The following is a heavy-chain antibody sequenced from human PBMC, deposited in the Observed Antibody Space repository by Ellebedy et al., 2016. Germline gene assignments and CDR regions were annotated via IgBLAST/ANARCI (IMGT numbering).Heavy chain of an antibody. D-gene: IGHD1-26*01. CDR3: AREDSGSSRSFGY. V-gene: IGHV3-74*01. CDR2: INGDGSST. CDR1: GFTFSSYW. J-gene: IGHJ4*02. Sequence: GESLKISCAASGFTFSSYWMHWFAKAPGKGLVWVSRINGDGSSTTYADSVKGRFTISRDNANNTLYLQMNSLRAEDTAVYYCAREDSGSSRSFGYWGQGTLVTVSS.